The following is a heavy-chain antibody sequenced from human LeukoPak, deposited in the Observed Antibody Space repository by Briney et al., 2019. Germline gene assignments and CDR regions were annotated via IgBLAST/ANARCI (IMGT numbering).Heavy chain of an antibody. D-gene: IGHD3-10*01. CDR1: GGSISSSSYY. V-gene: IGHV4-39*07. Sequence: SETLSLTCTVSGGSISSSSYYWGWIRQPPGKGLEWIGSIYYSGSTYYNPSLKSRVTISVDTSKNQFSLKLSSVTAADTAVYYCASVRGSGSYYQFDYWGQGTLVTVSS. J-gene: IGHJ4*02. CDR3: ASVRGSGSYYQFDY. CDR2: IYYSGST.